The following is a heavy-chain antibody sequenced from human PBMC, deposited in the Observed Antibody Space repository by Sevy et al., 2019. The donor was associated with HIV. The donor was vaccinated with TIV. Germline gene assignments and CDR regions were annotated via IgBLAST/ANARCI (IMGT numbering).Heavy chain of an antibody. CDR3: AKEADCSSTSCYRLYYYYYYGMDV. CDR2: ISGSGGST. D-gene: IGHD2-2*01. Sequence: GGSLRLSCAASGFTFSSYAMSWVRQAPGKGLEWVSAISGSGGSTYYAVSVKGRFTISRDNSKNTLYLQMNSLRAEDTAVYYCAKEADCSSTSCYRLYYYYYYGMDVWGQGPTVTVSS. V-gene: IGHV3-23*01. J-gene: IGHJ6*02. CDR1: GFTFSSYA.